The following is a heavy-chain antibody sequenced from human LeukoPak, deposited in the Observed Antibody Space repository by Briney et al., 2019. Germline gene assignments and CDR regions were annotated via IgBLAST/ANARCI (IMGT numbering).Heavy chain of an antibody. J-gene: IGHJ4*02. CDR3: ARGPNYDFWSGYTD. CDR1: GGSFSGYY. V-gene: IGHV4-34*01. CDR2: INHSGST. D-gene: IGHD3-3*01. Sequence: PSETLSLTCAVYGGSFSGYYWSWIRQPPGKGLEWIGEINHSGSTNYNPSLKSRITISVDTSKNQFSLKLSSATAADTAVYYCARGPNYDFWSGYTDWGQGTLVTASS.